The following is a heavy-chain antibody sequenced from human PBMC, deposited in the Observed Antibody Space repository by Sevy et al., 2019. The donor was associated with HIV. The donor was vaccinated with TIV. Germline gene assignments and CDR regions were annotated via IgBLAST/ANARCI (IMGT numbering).Heavy chain of an antibody. V-gene: IGHV3-23*01. D-gene: IGHD1-26*01. Sequence: GGSLRLSCAASGFTFSTYAMSWVRQAPGKGLEWVSSVSGSGATTYYADSVKGRFTMSRDNSKNTVHLQMNSLRAGDTAVYYCAAPAVGATRGAFDIWGQGTMVTVSS. CDR2: VSGSGATT. J-gene: IGHJ3*02. CDR1: GFTFSTYA. CDR3: AAPAVGATRGAFDI.